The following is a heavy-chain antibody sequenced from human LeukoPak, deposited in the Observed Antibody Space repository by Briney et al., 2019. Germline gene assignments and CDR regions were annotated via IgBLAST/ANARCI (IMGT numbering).Heavy chain of an antibody. CDR2: IWYDGSNK. CDR3: ARYIVGAYFDY. D-gene: IGHD1-26*01. CDR1: GFTFSSYG. J-gene: IGHJ4*02. V-gene: IGHV3-33*01. Sequence: GGSLRLSCAASGFTFSSYGMHWVRQAPGKGLEWVAVIWYDGSNKYYADSVKGRFTISRDNSKNTLYLQMNSLRAEDTAVYYCARYIVGAYFDYWGQGTLVTVSS.